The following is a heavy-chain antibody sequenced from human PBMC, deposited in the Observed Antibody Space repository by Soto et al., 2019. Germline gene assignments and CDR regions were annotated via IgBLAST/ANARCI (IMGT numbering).Heavy chain of an antibody. D-gene: IGHD6-19*01. CDR1: GGTFSSYA. V-gene: IGHV1-69*12. CDR3: ARKSIGLSSGWYLFRN. J-gene: IGHJ4*02. CDR2: IIPIFGTP. Sequence: QVQLVQSGAEVKKPGSSVKVSCKASGGTFSSYAISWVRQAPGQGLEWMGGIIPIFGTPNYAQKFQGRVTITADESTSTAYMELSSLRSEDTAVYYCARKSIGLSSGWYLFRNWGQATLVNVSS.